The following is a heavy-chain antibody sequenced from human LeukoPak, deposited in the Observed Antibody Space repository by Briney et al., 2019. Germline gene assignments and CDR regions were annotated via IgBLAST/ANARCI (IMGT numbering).Heavy chain of an antibody. J-gene: IGHJ4*02. Sequence: PSETLSLTCSVSRDYIRHIDYYWVWIRQPPWKGLEWIGNVYKSGTTSYNPSLSSRVTMSIDTSKSQFSLRVNSVTAADSAVYYCARLIVGCTDGVCYKGHLYWGQGTLVTVSS. CDR1: RDYIRHIDYY. V-gene: IGHV4-39*07. D-gene: IGHD2-8*01. CDR2: VYKSGTT. CDR3: ARLIVGCTDGVCYKGHLY.